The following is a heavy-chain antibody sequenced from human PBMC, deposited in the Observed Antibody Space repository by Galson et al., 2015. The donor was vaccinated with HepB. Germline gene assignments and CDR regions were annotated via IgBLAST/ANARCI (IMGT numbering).Heavy chain of an antibody. Sequence: SLRLSCAASGFTFSSYGMHWVRQAPGKGLEWVAVIWYDGSNKYYADSVKGRFTISRDNSKNTLYLQMNSLRAEDTAVYYCARVQGGYCSSTSCCLDYWGQGTLVTVSS. CDR2: IWYDGSNK. CDR3: ARVQGGYCSSTSCCLDY. CDR1: GFTFSSYG. V-gene: IGHV3-33*01. D-gene: IGHD2-2*01. J-gene: IGHJ4*02.